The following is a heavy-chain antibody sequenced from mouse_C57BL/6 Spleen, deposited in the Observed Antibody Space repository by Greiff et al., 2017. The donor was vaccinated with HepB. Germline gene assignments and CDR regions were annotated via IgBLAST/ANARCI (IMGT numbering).Heavy chain of an antibody. D-gene: IGHD1-1*01. CDR2: IYPGSGST. Sequence: QVQLQQPGAELVKPGASVKMSCKASGYTFTSYWITWVKQRPGQGLEWIGDIYPGSGSTNYNEKFKSKATLTVDTSSSTAYMQLSSLTSEDSAVYYCARGLGTTVVATDDWGQGTTLTVSS. CDR1: GYTFTSYW. V-gene: IGHV1-55*01. CDR3: ARGLGTTVVATDD. J-gene: IGHJ2*01.